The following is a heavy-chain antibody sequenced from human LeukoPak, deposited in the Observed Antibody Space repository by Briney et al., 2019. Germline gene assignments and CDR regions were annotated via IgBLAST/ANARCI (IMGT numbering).Heavy chain of an antibody. D-gene: IGHD5-18*01. CDR2: IRSQAYSGPP. CDR3: TRGPIQLWLYYGIHG. V-gene: IGHV3-49*04. Sequence: PGRTLRLFCTVFGFTLGDHAMSWVREAPGKGREGGGFIRSQAYSGPPAYVPSVKGRFTLTRDDSTSIAYLQMNSLKTEDTAVYYCTRGPIQLWLYYGIHGWLQPTTVIVPS. CDR1: GFTLGDHA. J-gene: IGHJ6*02.